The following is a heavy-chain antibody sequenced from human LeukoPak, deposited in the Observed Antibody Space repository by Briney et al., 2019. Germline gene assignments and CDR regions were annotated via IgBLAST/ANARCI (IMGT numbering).Heavy chain of an antibody. CDR2: ISYIGST. CDR1: ADSFSSHY. J-gene: IGHJ3*02. Sequence: SETMSLTCAVSADSFSSHYWTWIRQPPGKGLEWIGYISYIGSTNYNPSLKSRVTISIDTSKNQFSLKLSSVTAADTAVYYCARDLVTVTKGFDIWGQGTMVTVSS. V-gene: IGHV4-59*11. D-gene: IGHD4-17*01. CDR3: ARDLVTVTKGFDI.